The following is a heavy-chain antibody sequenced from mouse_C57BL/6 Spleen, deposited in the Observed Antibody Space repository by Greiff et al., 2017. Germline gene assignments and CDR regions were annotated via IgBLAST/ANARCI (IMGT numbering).Heavy chain of an antibody. CDR2: INYDGSST. V-gene: IGHV5-16*01. CDR1: GFTFSDYY. CDR3: ARDSYYYGSYAMDY. J-gene: IGHJ4*01. Sequence: EVQLQQSEGGLVQPGSSMKLSCTASGFTFSDYYMAWVRQVPEKGLEWVANINYDGSSTYYLDSLKSRFIISRDNAKNILYLQMSSLKSEDTATYYCARDSYYYGSYAMDYWGQGTSVTVSS. D-gene: IGHD1-1*01.